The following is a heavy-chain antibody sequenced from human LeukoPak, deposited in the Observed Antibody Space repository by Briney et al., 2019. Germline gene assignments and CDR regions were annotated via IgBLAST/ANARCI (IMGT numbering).Heavy chain of an antibody. CDR2: IRGSGGST. V-gene: IGHV3-23*01. D-gene: IGHD3-3*01. CDR1: RFTLSSYA. Sequence: GGSLRLSCAASRFTLSSYAMSWVRQAPGKGLEWVSAIRGSGGSTYYADSVKGRFTISRDNVKNSLYLQMNSLRAEDTAVYYCARGLGYDFWSGYYLSTSDYYYGMDVWGQGTTVTVSS. CDR3: ARGLGYDFWSGYYLSTSDYYYGMDV. J-gene: IGHJ6*02.